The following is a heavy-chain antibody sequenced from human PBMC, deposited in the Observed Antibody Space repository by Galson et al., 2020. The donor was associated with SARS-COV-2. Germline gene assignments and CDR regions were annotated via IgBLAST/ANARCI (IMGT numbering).Heavy chain of an antibody. J-gene: IGHJ4*02. CDR1: GSTFSDYY. Sequence: GGSLRLSCAASGSTFSDYYMSWIRQAPGKGLEWVSYISTSGSIIYYADSVKGRFTISRENAKRSLYLQMSGLRADDTAVYYCASLKFGSYSYGHFDYWGQGTLVTVSS. CDR2: ISTSGSII. V-gene: IGHV3-11*01. CDR3: ASLKFGSYSYGHFDY. D-gene: IGHD5-18*01.